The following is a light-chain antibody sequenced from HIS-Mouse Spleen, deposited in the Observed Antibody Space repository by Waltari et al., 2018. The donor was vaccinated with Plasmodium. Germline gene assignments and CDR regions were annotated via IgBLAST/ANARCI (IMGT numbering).Light chain of an antibody. CDR2: EDS. V-gene: IGLV3-10*01. Sequence: SYELTQPPSVSVSPGQTARITCSGDALPKKYAYRYQQKSGQAHVLVIYEDSKRPSGIPERFSGSSSGTMATLTISGAQVEDEADYYCYSTDSSGNHRVFGGGTKLTVL. CDR3: YSTDSSGNHRV. J-gene: IGLJ3*02. CDR1: ALPKKY.